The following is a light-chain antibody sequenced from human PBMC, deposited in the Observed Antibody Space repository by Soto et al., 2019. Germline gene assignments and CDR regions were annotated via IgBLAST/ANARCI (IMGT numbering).Light chain of an antibody. J-gene: IGKJ2*02. CDR3: QQYGNSPPSI. V-gene: IGKV3-20*01. CDR2: GAS. CDR1: QSVTSSY. Sequence: EIVLTQSPGTLSLSPGERATLSCRASQSVTSSYLAWYQQKPGQAPRLLIYGASSRATGIPVRFSGRGSGKSFILTVSRLGPEDLLVYYCQQYGNSPPSIFGQGTTREIK.